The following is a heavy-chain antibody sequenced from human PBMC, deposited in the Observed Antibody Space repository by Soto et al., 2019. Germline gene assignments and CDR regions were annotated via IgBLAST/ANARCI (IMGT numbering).Heavy chain of an antibody. D-gene: IGHD6-19*01. J-gene: IGHJ4*02. Sequence: LVKVSCQASGCTFSRYAISWVRQAPGQGLEWMGGIIPIFGTANYARKFQGRVTITADESTGTAYMELSSLRSEDTAVYYCARGRPYIEIAVAAYLDFWGQGTLGTVST. CDR2: IIPIFGTA. V-gene: IGHV1-69*13. CDR3: ARGRPYIEIAVAAYLDF. CDR1: GCTFSRYA.